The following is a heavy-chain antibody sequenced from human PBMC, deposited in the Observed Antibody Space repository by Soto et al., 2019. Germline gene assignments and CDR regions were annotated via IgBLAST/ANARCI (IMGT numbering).Heavy chain of an antibody. V-gene: IGHV4-59*08. CDR2: IYYSGST. CDR1: GGSISSYY. CDR3: ARLAGYCSGTSCYGYYGMDV. J-gene: IGHJ6*02. Sequence: SETLSLTCTVSGGSISSYYWSWIRQPPGKGLEWIGYIYYSGSTNYNPSLKSRVTISVDTSKNQFSLKVSSVTAADTAVFYCARLAGYCSGTSCYGYYGMDVWGQGTTVTVSS. D-gene: IGHD2-2*01.